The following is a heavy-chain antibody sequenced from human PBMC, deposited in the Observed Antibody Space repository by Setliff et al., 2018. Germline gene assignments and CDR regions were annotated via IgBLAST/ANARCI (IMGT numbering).Heavy chain of an antibody. J-gene: IGHJ4*02. CDR3: AREPLKPEWGYSHLYFDS. V-gene: IGHV4-61*02. CDR2: IYTSGST. D-gene: IGHD5-18*01. CDR1: GGSVSSGSYC. Sequence: SETLSLTCTVSGGSVSSGSYCWSWIRQPAGKGLEWIGRIYTSGSTNYNPSLKSRVTISVDTSNNHFSLRLNSVTAADTAVYYCAREPLKPEWGYSHLYFDSWGQGTLVTVSS.